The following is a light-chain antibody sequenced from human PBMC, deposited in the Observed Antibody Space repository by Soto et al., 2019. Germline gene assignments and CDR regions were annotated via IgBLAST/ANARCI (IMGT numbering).Light chain of an antibody. CDR1: QNVDSSY. J-gene: IGKJ2*01. CDR3: QQYGSSPLT. CDR2: AAA. V-gene: IGKV3-20*01. Sequence: EIVLTQSPGTLSLSPGERATLSCRASQNVDSSYLAWYQHKRGQAPRLLIYAAASRAPGLPDRVSGSGSGTDFTLTINRLEPEDFAVYYCQQYGSSPLTFGQGTKLEI.